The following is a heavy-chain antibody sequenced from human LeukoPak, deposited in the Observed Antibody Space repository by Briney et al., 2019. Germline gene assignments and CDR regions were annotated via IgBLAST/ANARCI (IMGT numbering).Heavy chain of an antibody. Sequence: GGSLRLSCAASGFTFSSYWMSWVRQAPGKGLEWVANINQDGSEKYYVDSVKGRFTISRDNAKNSLYLQMNNLRAEDTAVYYCARDPRVTTATTPDYGMDVWGQGTTVTVSS. V-gene: IGHV3-7*01. CDR3: ARDPRVTTATTPDYGMDV. CDR1: GFTFSSYW. D-gene: IGHD4-17*01. J-gene: IGHJ6*02. CDR2: INQDGSEK.